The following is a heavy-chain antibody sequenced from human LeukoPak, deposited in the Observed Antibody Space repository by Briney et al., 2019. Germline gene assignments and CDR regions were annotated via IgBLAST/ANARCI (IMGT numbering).Heavy chain of an antibody. Sequence: PGGSLRLSSAASGFTFSSYSMNWVRQAPGKGLEWVSSICSTSRCIFYADSVKGRFTISRDNSKNTLYLQMNSLRAEDTAVYYCAKERYGDYTDYWGQGTLVTVSS. D-gene: IGHD4-17*01. CDR2: ICSTSRCI. CDR1: GFTFSSYS. V-gene: IGHV3-21*04. CDR3: AKERYGDYTDY. J-gene: IGHJ4*02.